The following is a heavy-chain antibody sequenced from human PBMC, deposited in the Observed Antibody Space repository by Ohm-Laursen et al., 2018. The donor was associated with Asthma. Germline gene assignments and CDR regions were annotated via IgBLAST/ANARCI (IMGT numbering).Heavy chain of an antibody. V-gene: IGHV3-21*01. J-gene: IGHJ5*02. CDR2: ISSSSSYI. CDR1: GFTFSSYS. CDR3: ARDQTYYDILTGYYNWFDP. Sequence: SLRLSCAASGFTFSSYSMNWVRQAPGKGLEWVSSISSSSSYIYYADSVKGRFTIPRDNAKNSLYLQMNSLRAEDTAVYYCARDQTYYDILTGYYNWFDPWGQGTLVTVSS. D-gene: IGHD3-9*01.